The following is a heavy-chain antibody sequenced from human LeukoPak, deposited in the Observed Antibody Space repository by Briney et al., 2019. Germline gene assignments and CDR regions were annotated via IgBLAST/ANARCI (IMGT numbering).Heavy chain of an antibody. CDR1: GGSISNYY. Sequence: SETLSLTYTVSGGSISNYYWSWIRLPPGKGLEWIGYIYYTGATYYNPSLKSRVTISLDTSKNQFSLKLSSVTAADAAVYYCARAGYSYGTGYYFDYWGQGALVTVSS. D-gene: IGHD5-18*01. J-gene: IGHJ4*02. V-gene: IGHV4-59*01. CDR3: ARAGYSYGTGYYFDY. CDR2: IYYTGAT.